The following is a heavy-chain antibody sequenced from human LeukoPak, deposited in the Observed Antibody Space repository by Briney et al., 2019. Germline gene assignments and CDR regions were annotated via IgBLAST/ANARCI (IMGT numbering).Heavy chain of an antibody. J-gene: IGHJ5*02. CDR3: AKDSIVVVPAARFDP. CDR1: GFTFSSYA. D-gene: IGHD2-2*01. CDR2: ISGSGGGT. Sequence: GGSLRLSCAASGFTFSSYAMSWVRQAPGKGLEWVSAISGSGGGTYYADSVKGRFTISRGNSKNTLYLQMNSLRAEDTAVYYCAKDSIVVVPAARFDPWGQGTLVTVSS. V-gene: IGHV3-23*01.